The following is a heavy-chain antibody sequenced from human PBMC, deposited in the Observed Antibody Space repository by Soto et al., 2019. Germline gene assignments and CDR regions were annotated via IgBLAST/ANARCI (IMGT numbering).Heavy chain of an antibody. CDR3: ARLYCTSSTYDSWFEP. CDR2: IDPRDSYT. Sequence: GEYRKISCTGFGYTFSTFWISWVRQMPGRGLECMGRIDPRDSYTTYSPSFQGHVTISVDNSIRTAYLQWGRLKASDPAMYYCARLYCTSSTYDSWFEPWGQGTLVNVSS. CDR1: GYTFSTFW. V-gene: IGHV5-10-1*01. J-gene: IGHJ5*02. D-gene: IGHD2-2*01.